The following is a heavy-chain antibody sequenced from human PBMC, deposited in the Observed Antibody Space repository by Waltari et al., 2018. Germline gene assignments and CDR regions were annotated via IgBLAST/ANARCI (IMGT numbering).Heavy chain of an antibody. D-gene: IGHD7-27*01. CDR1: GFRLSDYS. CDR2: ISSSSGYT. J-gene: IGHJ4*02. V-gene: IGHV3-21*01. Sequence: EVHLVESGGGLVKPGGSLSLSGSASGFRLSDYSMNWVRQAPGKGLEWVSSISSSSGYTHYADSVKGRFTISRDNAKNSLYLQMNSLRAEDTAVYYCATGGWGFYLDYWGQGTLVTVSS. CDR3: ATGGWGFYLDY.